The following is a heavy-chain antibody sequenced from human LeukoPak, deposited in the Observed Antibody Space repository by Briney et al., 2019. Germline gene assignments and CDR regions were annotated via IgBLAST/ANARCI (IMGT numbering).Heavy chain of an antibody. CDR3: ALQADDSPSPRTSYGMDV. Sequence: PSETLSLTCTVSGGSISSGDYYWSWIRQPPGKGLDWIGHIYYSGSTYYNPSLKSRVTISVDTSKNQFSLKLSSVTAADTAVYYCALQADDSPSPRTSYGMDVWGQGTTVTVSS. CDR2: IYYSGST. CDR1: GGSISSGDYY. J-gene: IGHJ6*02. D-gene: IGHD3-22*01. V-gene: IGHV4-30-4*01.